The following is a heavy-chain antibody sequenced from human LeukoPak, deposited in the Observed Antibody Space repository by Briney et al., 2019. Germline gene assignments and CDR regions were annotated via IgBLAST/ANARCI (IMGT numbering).Heavy chain of an antibody. V-gene: IGHV3-74*01. CDR3: VSFYGTN. Sequence: GGSLRLSCEASAFAFSSYYMHWVRQAPGEGLVWVSYVNPDGSNTNYADSVKGRFTISKDNAKNTVYLQMNNLRTEDTAVYYCVSFYGTNWGRGTLVTVSS. CDR1: AFAFSSYY. J-gene: IGHJ4*02. CDR2: VNPDGSNT. D-gene: IGHD2-2*01.